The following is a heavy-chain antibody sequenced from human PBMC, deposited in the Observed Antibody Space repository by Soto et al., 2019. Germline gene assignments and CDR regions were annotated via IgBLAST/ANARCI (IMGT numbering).Heavy chain of an antibody. CDR1: GYTFTSYG. J-gene: IGHJ3*02. Sequence: GASVKVSCKASGYTFTSYGISWVRQAPGQGLEWMGWISAYNGNTNYAQKLQGRVTMTTDTSKNTLYLQMNSLRAEDTAVYYCAAGVDHSLIFPDAFDIWGQGTMVTVSS. CDR3: AAGVDHSLIFPDAFDI. V-gene: IGHV1-18*01. CDR2: ISAYNGNT. D-gene: IGHD2-21*01.